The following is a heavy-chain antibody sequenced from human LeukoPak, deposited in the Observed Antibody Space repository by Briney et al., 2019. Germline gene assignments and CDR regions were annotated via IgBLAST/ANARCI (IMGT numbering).Heavy chain of an antibody. CDR1: GFTFSSFD. CDR2: ISGSGGST. V-gene: IGHV3-23*01. CDR3: AKGGVLIPYYMDV. Sequence: GGTLRLSCAASGFTFSSFDMSWVRQAPGEGLEWVSAISGSGGSTYNADSVKGRFTISRDNSKNTLDLQMNSLRAEDTAVYYCAKGGVLIPYYMDVWGKGTTVTVSS. D-gene: IGHD3-10*01. J-gene: IGHJ6*03.